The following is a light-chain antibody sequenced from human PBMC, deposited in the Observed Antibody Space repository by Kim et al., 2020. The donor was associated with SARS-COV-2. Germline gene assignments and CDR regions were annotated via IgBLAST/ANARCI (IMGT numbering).Light chain of an antibody. CDR3: QQYGSSPIT. CDR2: GAS. V-gene: IGKV3-20*01. J-gene: IGKJ5*01. CDR1: QTVTNRY. Sequence: SPGERATLSCRASQTVTNRYLACYQQKPGQTPRLLIYGASSRGSGIPDRFSGSGSGTDFTRAISGLETEDSAMYYCQQYGSSPITFGQGTRREIK.